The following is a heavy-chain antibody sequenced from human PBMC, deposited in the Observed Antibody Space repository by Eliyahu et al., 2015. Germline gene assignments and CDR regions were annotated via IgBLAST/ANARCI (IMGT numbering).Heavy chain of an antibody. Sequence: SSYAMHWVRQAPGKGLEWVAVISYDGSNKYYADSVKGRFTISRDNSKNTLYLQMNSLRAEDTAVYYXARIQRKMAPEPVFDYWGQGTLVTVSS. D-gene: IGHD5-18*01. V-gene: IGHV3-30-3*01. CDR2: ISYDGSNK. CDR3: ARIQRKMAPEPVFDY. J-gene: IGHJ4*02. CDR1: SSYA.